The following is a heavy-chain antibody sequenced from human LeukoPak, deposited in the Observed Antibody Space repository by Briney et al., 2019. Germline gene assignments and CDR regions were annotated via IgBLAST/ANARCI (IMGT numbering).Heavy chain of an antibody. V-gene: IGHV4-31*03. J-gene: IGHJ4*02. CDR2: IYYSGST. CDR1: GGSISSGGYY. CDR3: ARDGRWGPPSDY. Sequence: PSQTLSLTCTVSGGSISSGGYYWSWIRQHPGKGLEWIGYIYYSGSTYYNPSLKSRVTISVDTSKNQFSLKLSSVTAADTAVYYCARDGRWGPPSDYWGQGTLVAVSS. D-gene: IGHD7-27*01.